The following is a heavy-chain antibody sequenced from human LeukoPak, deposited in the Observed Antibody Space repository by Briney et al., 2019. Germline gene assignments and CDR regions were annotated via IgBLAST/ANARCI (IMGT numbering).Heavy chain of an antibody. V-gene: IGHV4-34*01. J-gene: IGHJ6*03. CDR3: ARRVRLSSRAYYYYMDV. CDR1: GGSFSGYY. D-gene: IGHD6-13*01. Sequence: SETLSLTCAVYGGSFSGYYWSWIRQPPGKGLEWIGEINHSGSTNYNPSLKSRVTISVDTSKNQFSLKLSSVTAADTAVYYCARRVRLSSRAYYYYMDVWGKGTTVTVSS. CDR2: INHSGST.